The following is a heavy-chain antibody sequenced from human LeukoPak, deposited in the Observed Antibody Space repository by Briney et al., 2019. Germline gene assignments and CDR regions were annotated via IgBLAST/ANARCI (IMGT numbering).Heavy chain of an antibody. J-gene: IGHJ4*02. CDR3: ARGSIVVVISDFDY. D-gene: IGHD3-22*01. CDR1: GFTFSSYS. V-gene: IGHV3-48*04. Sequence: GGSLRLSCAASGFTFSSYSMNWVRQAPGKGLEWVSYISSSSSTIYYADSVKGRFTISRDNAKNSLYLQMNSLRAEDTAVYYCARGSIVVVISDFDYWGQGTLVTVSS. CDR2: ISSSSSTI.